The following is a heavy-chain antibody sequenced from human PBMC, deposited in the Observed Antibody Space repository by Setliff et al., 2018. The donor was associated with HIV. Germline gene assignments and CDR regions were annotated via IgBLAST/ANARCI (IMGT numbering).Heavy chain of an antibody. J-gene: IGHJ6*03. Sequence: ASVKVSCKASGYTFNNYAMNWVRQAPGQGLEWMGLINTNTGNPTYAQGFTGRFVFSLDTSVSTAYLQISSLKAEDTAVYYCARTVVVVAANGYYYMDVWGKGTTVTVSS. CDR1: GYTFNNYA. CDR2: INTNTGNP. CDR3: ARTVVVVAANGYYYMDV. D-gene: IGHD2-15*01. V-gene: IGHV7-4-1*02.